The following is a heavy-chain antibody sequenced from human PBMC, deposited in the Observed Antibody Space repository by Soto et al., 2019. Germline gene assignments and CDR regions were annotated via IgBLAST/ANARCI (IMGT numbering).Heavy chain of an antibody. CDR3: AKERYSSGWSTGRY. CDR2: ISYDGSNK. Sequence: QVQLVESGGGVVQPGRSLRLSCAASGFTFSSYGMHWVRQAPGKGLEWVAVISYDGSNKYYADSVKGRFTISRDNSKNTRYLQMNSLRAEDTAVYYCAKERYSSGWSTGRYWGQGTLVTVSS. J-gene: IGHJ4*02. D-gene: IGHD6-19*01. V-gene: IGHV3-30*18. CDR1: GFTFSSYG.